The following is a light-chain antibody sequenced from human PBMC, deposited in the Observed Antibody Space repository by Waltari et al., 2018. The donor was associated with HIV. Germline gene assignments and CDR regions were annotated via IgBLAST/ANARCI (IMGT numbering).Light chain of an antibody. J-gene: IGKJ1*01. CDR3: HHYNNWRET. CDR2: GTS. Sequence: EILMTQSPATLSLSPGERATLSRRASQSVNSNLAWYQQKPGQTTRLLIYGTSTRATDIPARFSGSGSGTEFTLTISSLQSEDFAVYYCHHYNNWRETFGQGTKVEIK. CDR1: QSVNSN. V-gene: IGKV3-15*01.